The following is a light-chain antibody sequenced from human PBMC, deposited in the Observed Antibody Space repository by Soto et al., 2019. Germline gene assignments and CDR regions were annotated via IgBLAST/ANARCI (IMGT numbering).Light chain of an antibody. Sequence: EIVVTQSPDTLSVSPGERATLSCRASQSVSTNVAWYQQKPGQAPRLLIYGPSTRASGVPARFSGSGSGRQFTLTISSLQSEDSAVYFCHQYDDWPPALGQGTKVEIK. J-gene: IGKJ1*01. CDR2: GPS. CDR1: QSVSTN. CDR3: HQYDDWPPA. V-gene: IGKV3-15*01.